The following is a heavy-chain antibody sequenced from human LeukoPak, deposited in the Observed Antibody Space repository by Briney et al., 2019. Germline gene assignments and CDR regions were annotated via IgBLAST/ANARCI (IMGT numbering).Heavy chain of an antibody. D-gene: IGHD6-6*01. V-gene: IGHV3-23*01. Sequence: GGSLRLSCAASEFTFSSYAMSWVRQAPGEGLGWVSGISVSGDSTYYPDSVKGRFTISRDNSKNTLYLQMNSLRVEDTAVYYCARQTDPHRPFDLWGRGTLVTVSS. CDR1: EFTFSSYA. J-gene: IGHJ2*01. CDR3: ARQTDPHRPFDL. CDR2: ISVSGDST.